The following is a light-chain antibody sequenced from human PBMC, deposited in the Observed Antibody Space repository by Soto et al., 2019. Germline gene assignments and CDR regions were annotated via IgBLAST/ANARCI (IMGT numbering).Light chain of an antibody. Sequence: EIVLTQSPATLSLSPGERATLSCRASESISSYLAWYQQKPGQAPRLLIYDVSTRATGIPARFSGSGSGTDFTLTISSLEPEDFAVYYCQQRTFGPGTKVDIK. J-gene: IGKJ3*01. V-gene: IGKV3-11*01. CDR2: DVS. CDR3: QQRT. CDR1: ESISSY.